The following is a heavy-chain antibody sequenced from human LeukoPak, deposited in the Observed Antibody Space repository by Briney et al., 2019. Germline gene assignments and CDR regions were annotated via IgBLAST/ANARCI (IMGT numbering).Heavy chain of an antibody. CDR3: ARADRLDGGPYLIGP. Sequence: ASVKVSCKTSGYSFTDYYMHWVRQAPGQGLEWMGWINPKSGGTSSAQKLQGRVTMTRDTSITTVYMEVSWLTSDDTAIYYFARADRLDGGPYLIGPWGQGTLVTVSS. CDR1: GYSFTDYY. CDR2: INPKSGGT. D-gene: IGHD2-21*01. V-gene: IGHV1-2*02. J-gene: IGHJ5*02.